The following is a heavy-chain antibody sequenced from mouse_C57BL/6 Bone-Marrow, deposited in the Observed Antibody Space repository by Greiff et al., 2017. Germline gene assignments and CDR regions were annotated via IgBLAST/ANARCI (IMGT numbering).Heavy chain of an antibody. V-gene: IGHV6-3*01. CDR3: TSGTA. D-gene: IGHD3-3*01. Sequence: EVKVEESGGGLVQPGGSMKLSCVASGFTFSNYWMNWVRQSPEKGLEWVAQIRLKSDNYATHYAEAVKGRFTISRDASKSIFYLQMNNLRAEDTGIYYCTSGTAWGQGTTLTVSS. CDR2: IRLKSDNYAT. J-gene: IGHJ2*01. CDR1: GFTFSNYW.